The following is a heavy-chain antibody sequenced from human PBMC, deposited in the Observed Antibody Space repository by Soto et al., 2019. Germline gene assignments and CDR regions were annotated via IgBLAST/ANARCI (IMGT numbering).Heavy chain of an antibody. Sequence: QVQLVQSGAEVKKPGSSVKVSCKASGGTFSSYTISWVRQAPGQGLEWMGRIIPILGIANYAQKFQGRVTITADKSKSTAYMELSSLRSEDTAVYYCASAGNYYDFWSGYTQNWFDPWGQGTLVTVSS. J-gene: IGHJ5*02. V-gene: IGHV1-69*02. CDR2: IIPILGIA. D-gene: IGHD3-3*01. CDR3: ASAGNYYDFWSGYTQNWFDP. CDR1: GGTFSSYT.